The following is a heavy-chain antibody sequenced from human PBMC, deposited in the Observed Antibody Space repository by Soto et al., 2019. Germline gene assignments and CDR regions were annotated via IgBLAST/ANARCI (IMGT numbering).Heavy chain of an antibody. D-gene: IGHD4-17*01. V-gene: IGHV4-31*03. CDR2: IYYSGST. CDR1: GGSISSGGYY. J-gene: IGHJ6*02. Sequence: QVQLQESGPGLVKPSQTLSLTCTVSGGSISSGGYYWSWIRQHPGKGLEWIGYIYYSGSTYYNPSLKSRVTISVDTSKNQFSLKLSSVTAADTAVYYCASTVSDYGDYNYYYGMDVWGQGTTVTVSS. CDR3: ASTVSDYGDYNYYYGMDV.